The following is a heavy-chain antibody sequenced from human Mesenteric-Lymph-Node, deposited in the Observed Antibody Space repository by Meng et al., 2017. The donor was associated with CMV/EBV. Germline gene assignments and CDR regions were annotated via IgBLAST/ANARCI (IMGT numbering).Heavy chain of an antibody. CDR1: GFTFSSYD. CDR2: IGTAGDT. Sequence: GESLKISCAASGFTFSSYDMHWVRQATGKGLEWVSAIGTAGDTYYPGSVKGRFTISRENAKNSLYLQMNSLRAGDTAVYYCARWDCSGGSCYFDYWGQGTLVTVSS. J-gene: IGHJ4*02. V-gene: IGHV3-13*01. D-gene: IGHD2-15*01. CDR3: ARWDCSGGSCYFDY.